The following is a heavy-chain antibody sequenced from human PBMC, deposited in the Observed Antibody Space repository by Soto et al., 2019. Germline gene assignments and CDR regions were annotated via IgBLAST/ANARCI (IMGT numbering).Heavy chain of an antibody. V-gene: IGHV1-18*01. J-gene: IGHJ6*02. D-gene: IGHD6-19*01. CDR1: GYTFTNYG. CDR3: AATIIAVGGSGYYGLDA. CDR2: ISAYNGNT. Sequence: GASVKVSCEASGYTFTNYGISWVRQAPGQGLEWMGWISAYNGNTNYAQKLQGRVTMTTDTSTGSVYMELSSLRSEDTAVYYCAATIIAVGGSGYYGLDAWGQGTTVTVSS.